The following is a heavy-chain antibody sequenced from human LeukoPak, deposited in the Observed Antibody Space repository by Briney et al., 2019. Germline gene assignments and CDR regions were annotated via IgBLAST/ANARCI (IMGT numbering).Heavy chain of an antibody. Sequence: ASVTVSCKASGYTFTSYAMNWVRQAPGQGLEWMGWINTNTGNSTYAQGFTGRFVFSLDTSVSTAYLQICSLKAEDTAVYYCARGFTMVRGVLTNHYYYYGMDVWGKGTTVTVS. CDR3: ARGFTMVRGVLTNHYYYYGMDV. J-gene: IGHJ6*04. CDR2: INTNTGNS. D-gene: IGHD3-10*01. V-gene: IGHV7-4-1*01. CDR1: GYTFTSYA.